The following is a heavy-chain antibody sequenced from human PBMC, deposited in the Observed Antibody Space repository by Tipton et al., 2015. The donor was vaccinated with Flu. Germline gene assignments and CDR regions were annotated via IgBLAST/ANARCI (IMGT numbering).Heavy chain of an antibody. CDR2: IYYSGST. CDR3: ASLSFVTGYYNY. Sequence: TLSLTCTVSGGSISSSSYYWGWIRQPPGKGLEWIGSIYYSGSTNYNPSLKSRVTISVDTSKNQFSLKLSSVTAADTAVYYCASLSFVTGYYNYWGQGTLVTVSS. V-gene: IGHV4-39*07. D-gene: IGHD3-9*01. CDR1: GGSISSSSYY. J-gene: IGHJ4*02.